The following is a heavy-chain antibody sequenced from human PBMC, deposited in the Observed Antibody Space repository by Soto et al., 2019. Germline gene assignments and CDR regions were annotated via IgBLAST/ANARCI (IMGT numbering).Heavy chain of an antibody. J-gene: IGHJ4*02. Sequence: GESLKISCKASGYSFSTYWIAWVRQRPGKGLDWMGNIYPGDSDTRYSPSFQGQVTISVDNSIDTAYLEWTTLRASDSAMYYCARHSLATQPGGYWGQGTRVTVSS. V-gene: IGHV5-51*01. D-gene: IGHD5-12*01. CDR1: GYSFSTYW. CDR3: ARHSLATQPGGY. CDR2: IYPGDSDT.